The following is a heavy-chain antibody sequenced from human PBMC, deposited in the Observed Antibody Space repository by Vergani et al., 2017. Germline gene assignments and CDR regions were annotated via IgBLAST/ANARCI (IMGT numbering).Heavy chain of an antibody. Sequence: QVQLVQSGAEVKKPGSSVKVSCKASGGTFSSYTISWVRQAPGQGLEWMGRIIPILGIANYAQKFQGRVTITADKSTSTAYMELSSLRSEDTAVYYCARRHLWWELPFTDYGMDVWSQGTTVTVSS. CDR3: ARRHLWWELPFTDYGMDV. V-gene: IGHV1-69*02. J-gene: IGHJ6*02. CDR2: IIPILGIA. D-gene: IGHD1-26*01. CDR1: GGTFSSYT.